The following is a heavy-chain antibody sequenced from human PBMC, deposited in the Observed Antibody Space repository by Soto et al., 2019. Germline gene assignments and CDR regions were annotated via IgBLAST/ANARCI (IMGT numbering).Heavy chain of an antibody. J-gene: IGHJ4*02. Sequence: SETLSLTCTVSGYSISSGYYWGWIRQPPGKGLEWIGSIYHSGSTYYNPSLKSRVTISVDTSKNQFSLKLSSVTAADTAVYYCARDPPLHYYGSSGYYDYWGQGTLVTVSS. D-gene: IGHD3-22*01. CDR2: IYHSGST. CDR1: GYSISSGYY. CDR3: ARDPPLHYYGSSGYYDY. V-gene: IGHV4-38-2*02.